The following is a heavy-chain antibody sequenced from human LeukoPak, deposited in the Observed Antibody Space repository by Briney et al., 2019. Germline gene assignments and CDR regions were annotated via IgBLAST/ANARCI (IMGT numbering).Heavy chain of an antibody. CDR2: FDPEDGAT. V-gene: IGHV1-24*01. J-gene: IGHJ6*02. CDR1: GYTLTELS. CDR3: AKVVVVAASYGMDV. Sequence: ASVKVSCKVSGYTLTELSMHWVRQAPGKGLEWMGGFDPEDGATIYAQKFQGRVTMTEDTPTDTAYMELSSLRSEDTAVYYCAKVVVVAASYGMDVWGQGTTVTAS. D-gene: IGHD2-15*01.